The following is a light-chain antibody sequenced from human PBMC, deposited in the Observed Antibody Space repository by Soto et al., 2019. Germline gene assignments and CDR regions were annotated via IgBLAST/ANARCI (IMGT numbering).Light chain of an antibody. CDR3: SSYTSSSTLL. CDR2: DVS. V-gene: IGLV2-14*01. Sequence: QSALTQPASVSGSPGQSITISCTGTSSDVGGYNYVSWYQQHPGKAPKLMIYDVSRRPSGVSDRFSASKSGNTASLTISGLLVDDQADYSCSSYTSSSTLLFGGGTKLTVL. CDR1: SSDVGGYNY. J-gene: IGLJ2*01.